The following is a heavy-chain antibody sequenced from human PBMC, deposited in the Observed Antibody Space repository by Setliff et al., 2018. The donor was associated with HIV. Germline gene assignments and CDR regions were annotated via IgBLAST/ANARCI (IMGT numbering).Heavy chain of an antibody. CDR1: ASSISSDYC. V-gene: IGHV4-38-2*01. D-gene: IGHD3-10*01. CDR3: ARGRAPHYYYGSGSRSYYFDY. CDR2: THHSGST. J-gene: IGHJ4*02. Sequence: PSETLSLTCAVSASSISSDYCWGWIRQPPGKGLEWIGSTHHSGSTYYNPSLNSRVTISVDTSKNHFSLKLRSVTAADTAVYYCARGRAPHYYYGSGSRSYYFDYWGQGTLVTVSS.